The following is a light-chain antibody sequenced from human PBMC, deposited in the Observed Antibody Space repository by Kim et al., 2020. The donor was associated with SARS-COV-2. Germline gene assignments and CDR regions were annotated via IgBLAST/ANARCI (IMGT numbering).Light chain of an antibody. V-gene: IGKV3-15*01. CDR3: QQYNDWPRK. J-gene: IGKJ1*01. Sequence: EIVMTQSPATLSVSPGERATLSCRASQNINSNLAWYQQKRGQAPRLLIYGASTRATGIPARFSGSGSGTEFTLTISSLQSEDFAVYYWQQYNDWPRKFRQGTKVESK. CDR1: QNINSN. CDR2: GAS.